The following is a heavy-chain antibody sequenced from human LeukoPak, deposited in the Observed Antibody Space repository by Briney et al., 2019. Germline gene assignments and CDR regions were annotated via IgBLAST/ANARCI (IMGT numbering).Heavy chain of an antibody. D-gene: IGHD6-13*01. CDR2: IWYDGSNK. Sequence: GRSLRLSCAASGFTFSSYGMHWVRQAPGKGLEWVAVIWYDGSNKYYADSVKGRFTISRDNSKNTLYLQMNSLRAEDTAVYYCARDVREQLIFDYWGQGTLVTVSS. V-gene: IGHV3-33*01. J-gene: IGHJ4*02. CDR1: GFTFSSYG. CDR3: ARDVREQLIFDY.